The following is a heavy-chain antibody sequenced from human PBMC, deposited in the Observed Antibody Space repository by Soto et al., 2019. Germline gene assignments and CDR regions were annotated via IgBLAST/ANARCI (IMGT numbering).Heavy chain of an antibody. Sequence: GGSLRLSCAASGFTFSSYIMNWVRQAPGKGLEWVSYISSSSSTIYYADSVKGRFTISRDNAKNSLYLQMNSLRDEDAAVYYCARGGYYYDSSGYFTRGFDYWGQGTLVTVSS. J-gene: IGHJ4*02. D-gene: IGHD3-22*01. V-gene: IGHV3-48*02. CDR1: GFTFSSYI. CDR2: ISSSSSTI. CDR3: ARGGYYYDSSGYFTRGFDY.